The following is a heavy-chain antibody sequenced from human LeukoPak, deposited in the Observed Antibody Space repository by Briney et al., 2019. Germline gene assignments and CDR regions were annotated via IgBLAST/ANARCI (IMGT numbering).Heavy chain of an antibody. Sequence: TGGSLRLSCAASGFTSSSYGMHWVRQAPGKGLEWVAVISYDGTKKYSADSLRGRFTISRDNSKYTLYLQMNSLRAEDTAMYYCAKGYCSGANCPFHYWGQGTLITVPS. D-gene: IGHD2-15*01. CDR2: ISYDGTKK. V-gene: IGHV3-30*18. CDR1: GFTSSSYG. CDR3: AKGYCSGANCPFHY. J-gene: IGHJ4*02.